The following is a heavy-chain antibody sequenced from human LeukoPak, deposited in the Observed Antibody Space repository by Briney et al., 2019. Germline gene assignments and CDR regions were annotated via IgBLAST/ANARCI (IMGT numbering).Heavy chain of an antibody. CDR3: AVIHSSIVGATDFGQRSPDAFDI. J-gene: IGHJ3*02. Sequence: ASVKVSCKASGYTFTSYGISWVRQAPGQGLEWMGWISAYNGNTNYAQKLQGRVTITTDTSTSTAYMELRSLRSDDTAVYYCAVIHSSIVGATDFGQRSPDAFDIWGQGTMVTVSS. V-gene: IGHV1-18*01. CDR2: ISAYNGNT. D-gene: IGHD1-26*01. CDR1: GYTFTSYG.